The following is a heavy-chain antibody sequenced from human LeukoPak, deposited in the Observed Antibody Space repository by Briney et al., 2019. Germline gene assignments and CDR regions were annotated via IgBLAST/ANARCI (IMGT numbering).Heavy chain of an antibody. CDR3: ARLVHTTNWSPFDY. J-gene: IGHJ4*02. D-gene: IGHD1-1*01. CDR2: ISYSGST. CDR1: GVSISSYF. Sequence: PSETLSLTCTVSGVSISSYFWNWIRQPPGKGLEWIGYISYSGSTNYNPSLKSRVTISVDTSKNQFSLKLSSVTAADTAVYYCARLVHTTNWSPFDYWGQGTLVTVSS. V-gene: IGHV4-59*01.